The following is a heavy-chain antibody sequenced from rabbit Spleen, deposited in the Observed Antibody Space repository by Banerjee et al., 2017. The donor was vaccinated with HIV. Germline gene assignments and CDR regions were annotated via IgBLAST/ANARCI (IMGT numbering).Heavy chain of an antibody. V-gene: IGHV1S40*01. CDR3: AKDSSGGWGFGL. Sequence: QSLEESGGDLVKPGASLTLTCTASGVSFSSSSYMCWVRQAPGKGLEWIACIDTGSSGFTYFATWAKGRFTCSKTSSTTVTLQMTRLTAADTATYFCAKDSSGGWGFGLWGPGTLVTVS. J-gene: IGHJ6*01. D-gene: IGHD1-1*01. CDR1: GVSFSSSSY. CDR2: IDTGSSGFT.